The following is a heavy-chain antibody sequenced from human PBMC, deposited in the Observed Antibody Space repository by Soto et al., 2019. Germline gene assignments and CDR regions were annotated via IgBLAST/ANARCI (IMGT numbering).Heavy chain of an antibody. D-gene: IGHD3-22*01. CDR3: ARERDSSALRD. CDR2: IFPSGGST. CDR1: GYTFTSYQ. V-gene: IGHV1-46*01. J-gene: IGHJ4*02. Sequence: ASVKVSCKASGYTFTSYQIHWVRQAPGRGLEWMGKIFPSGGSTIYAQKFEGRVTMTRDTSTSTVYMYLSSLRSEDTAVYYCARERDSSALRDWGQGTLVTVSS.